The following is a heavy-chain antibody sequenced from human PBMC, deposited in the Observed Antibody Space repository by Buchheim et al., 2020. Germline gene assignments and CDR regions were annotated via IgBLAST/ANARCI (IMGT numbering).Heavy chain of an antibody. V-gene: IGHV3-7*01. J-gene: IGHJ4*02. D-gene: IGHD6-13*01. CDR2: IKQDGSVK. CDR1: GFIFNNYW. CDR3: ARIGYSSSSIDY. Sequence: EVQLVESGGGLVQRGGSLRLSCAASGFIFNNYWMSWVRQAPGKGLEWVANIKQDGSVKYYVDSVKGRFTISRDNTKNSLFVQMESPRDEDTAVYYCARIGYSSSSIDYWGQGTL.